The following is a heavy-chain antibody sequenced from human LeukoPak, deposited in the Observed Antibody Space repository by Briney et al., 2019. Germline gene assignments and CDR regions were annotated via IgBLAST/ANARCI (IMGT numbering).Heavy chain of an antibody. CDR1: GGSFSGYY. D-gene: IGHD5-18*01. Sequence: SETLSLTCAAYGGSFSGYYWSWIRQPPGKGLEWIGEINHSGSTNYNPSLKSRVTISVDTSKNQFSLKLSSVTAADTAVYYCARECRIQLWNYLDYWGQGTLVTVSS. CDR2: INHSGST. CDR3: ARECRIQLWNYLDY. V-gene: IGHV4-34*01. J-gene: IGHJ4*02.